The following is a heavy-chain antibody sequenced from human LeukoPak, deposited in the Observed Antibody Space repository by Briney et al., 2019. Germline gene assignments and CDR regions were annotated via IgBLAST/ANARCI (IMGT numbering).Heavy chain of an antibody. CDR3: VRDRYYGSGSFYQMDV. CDR1: GYTFIGYH. Sequence: GASVKVSCKASGYTFIGYHMHWVRQAPGQGLEWMGWINPNSGGTDYEQKFQGRVTMTRDTSISTAYMELSRLRSDDTAVYYCVRDRYYGSGSFYQMDVWGQGTTVTVSS. CDR2: INPNSGGT. J-gene: IGHJ6*02. D-gene: IGHD3-10*01. V-gene: IGHV1-2*02.